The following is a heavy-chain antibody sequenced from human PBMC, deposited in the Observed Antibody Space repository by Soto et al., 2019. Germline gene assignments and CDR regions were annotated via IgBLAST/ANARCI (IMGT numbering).Heavy chain of an antibody. CDR3: ARVGYCGGDCSFPDY. Sequence: SWIRQPPGKGLEWIGYFYYSGSTNYNPSLKSRVTISVDTSKNQFSLKLSSVTAADTAVYYCARVGYCGGDCSFPDYWGQGTLVTVSS. V-gene: IGHV4-59*01. D-gene: IGHD2-21*02. J-gene: IGHJ4*02. CDR2: FYYSGST.